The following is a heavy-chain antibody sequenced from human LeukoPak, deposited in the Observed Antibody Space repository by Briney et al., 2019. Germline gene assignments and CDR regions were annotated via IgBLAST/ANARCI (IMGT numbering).Heavy chain of an antibody. CDR2: IFHRGTT. CDR3: ARDGYYGSGSPGWFGP. Sequence: SETLSLTCTVSGYSISSAFYWGWIRLPPGKGLEWIGSIFHRGTTYYNTSLQSRVNLSMDTSKNQSSLKLSSLTTEDTAIYYCARDGYYGSGSPGWFGPWGQGTLVVVSA. J-gene: IGHJ5*02. CDR1: GYSISSAFY. D-gene: IGHD3-10*01. V-gene: IGHV4-38-2*02.